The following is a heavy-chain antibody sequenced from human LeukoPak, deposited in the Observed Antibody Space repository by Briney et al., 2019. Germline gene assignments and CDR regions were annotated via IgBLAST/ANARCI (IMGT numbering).Heavy chain of an antibody. J-gene: IGHJ4*02. V-gene: IGHV3-7*01. D-gene: IGHD5-12*01. CDR1: GFTFGSYW. CDR2: IKQDGSEK. Sequence: RPGGSLRLSCAASGFTFGSYWMSWVRQAPGKGLEWVANIKQDGSEKYYVDSVKGRFTISRDNAKNSLYLQMNSLRAEDTAVYYCARDASRWLPKDYFDYWGQGTLVTVSS. CDR3: ARDASRWLPKDYFDY.